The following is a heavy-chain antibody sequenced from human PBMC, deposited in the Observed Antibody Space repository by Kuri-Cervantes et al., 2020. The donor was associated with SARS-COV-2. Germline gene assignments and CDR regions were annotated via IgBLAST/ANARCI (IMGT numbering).Heavy chain of an antibody. CDR2: INQDGSEK. CDR3: ARGPYGDASLYYYYMDV. CDR1: GFTFSSYW. D-gene: IGHD4-17*01. J-gene: IGHJ6*03. V-gene: IGHV3-7*01. Sequence: GESLKISCAASGFTFSSYWMSWVHQAPGKGLEWVANINQDGSEKYYVDSVKGRFTISRDNAKNSLYLQMNSLRAEDTAVYYCARGPYGDASLYYYYMDVWGKGTTVTVSS.